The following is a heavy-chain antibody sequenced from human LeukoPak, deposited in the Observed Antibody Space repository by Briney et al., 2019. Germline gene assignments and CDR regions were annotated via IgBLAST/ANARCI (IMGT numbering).Heavy chain of an antibody. J-gene: IGHJ3*02. V-gene: IGHV4-34*01. D-gene: IGHD6-19*01. Sequence: SETLSLTCAVYGGSFSDYYLTWIRQPPGKGLEWIGEINHRGSTHYNPSLKSRVTISVDTSKKQSSLKLSSVTAADTAVYYCATYSTGFDIWGQGTVVTVSS. CDR1: GGSFSDYY. CDR3: ATYSTGFDI. CDR2: INHRGST.